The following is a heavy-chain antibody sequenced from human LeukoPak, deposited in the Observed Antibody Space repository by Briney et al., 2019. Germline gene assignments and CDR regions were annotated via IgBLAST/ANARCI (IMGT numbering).Heavy chain of an antibody. CDR2: ISWDGGST. CDR3: AKDEGETTVTTSMNY. D-gene: IGHD4-17*01. CDR1: GFTFDDYT. Sequence: GGSLRLSCAASGFTFDDYTMHWVRQAPGKGLEWVSLISWDGGSTYYADSVKGRFTISRDNSKNSLYLQMNSLRTEDTALYYCAKDEGETTVTTSMNYWGQGTLVTVSS. V-gene: IGHV3-43*01. J-gene: IGHJ4*02.